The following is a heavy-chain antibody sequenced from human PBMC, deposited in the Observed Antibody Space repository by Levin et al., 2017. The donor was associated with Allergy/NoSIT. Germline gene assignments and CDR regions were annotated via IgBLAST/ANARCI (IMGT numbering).Heavy chain of an antibody. CDR2: ISYDGNHR. J-gene: IGHJ5*02. D-gene: IGHD4-17*01. CDR1: GFTFSSYA. V-gene: IGHV3-30*04. Sequence: PGGSLRLSCAASGFTFSSYAMHWVRQAPGKGLEWVAVISYDGNHRFYADSVSGRLTISRDNSKNTLWLQMNSLRVEDTAVYYCGRESDGDYLSSAEFDPWGQGTLVTVSS. CDR3: GRESDGDYLSSAEFDP.